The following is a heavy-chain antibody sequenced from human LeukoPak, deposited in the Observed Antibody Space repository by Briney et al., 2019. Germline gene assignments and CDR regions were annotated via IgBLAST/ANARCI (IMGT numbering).Heavy chain of an antibody. CDR3: ARGGFDYSYYAGLDY. Sequence: QPGGPLRLSCAASGFTFSSYEMNWVRQAPGKGLEWVSYISSSDNTIYYADSVKGRFTISRDNAKNSLYLQMNSLRAEDTAIYYCARGGFDYSYYAGLDYWGQGTLVTVSS. J-gene: IGHJ4*02. CDR1: GFTFSSYE. CDR2: ISSSDNTI. D-gene: IGHD4-11*01. V-gene: IGHV3-48*03.